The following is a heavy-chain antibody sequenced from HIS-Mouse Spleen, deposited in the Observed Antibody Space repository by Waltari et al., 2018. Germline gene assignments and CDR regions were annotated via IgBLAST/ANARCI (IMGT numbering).Heavy chain of an antibody. D-gene: IGHD1-26*01. CDR1: GFTFSSYG. CDR3: AKDRGSQFDY. CDR2: ISYDGSNK. J-gene: IGHJ4*02. V-gene: IGHV3-30*18. Sequence: QVQLVESGGGVVQPGRSLRLSCAASGFTFSSYGMHWVRQAPGKGREWGAVISYDGSNKYYADSVKGRFTISRDNSKNTLYLQMNSLRAEDTAVYYCAKDRGSQFDYWGQGTLVTVSS.